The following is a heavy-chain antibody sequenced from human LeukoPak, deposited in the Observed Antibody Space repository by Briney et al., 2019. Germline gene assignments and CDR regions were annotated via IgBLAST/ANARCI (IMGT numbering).Heavy chain of an antibody. CDR1: GFTFSNAW. D-gene: IGHD3-9*01. J-gene: IGHJ4*02. V-gene: IGHV3-15*01. Sequence: GGSLRLSCAASGFTFSNAWMSGVRQTPGKGLEWVGRIKSKTDGGTTDYAAPVKGRFTISRDDSKNTLYLQMNSLKTEDTAVYYCTTDVTLYDILTGYYRGGGDYWGQGTLVTVSS. CDR2: IKSKTDGGTT. CDR3: TTDVTLYDILTGYYRGGGDY.